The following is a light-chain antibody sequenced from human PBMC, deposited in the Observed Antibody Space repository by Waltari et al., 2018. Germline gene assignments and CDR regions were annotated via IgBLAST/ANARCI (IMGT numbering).Light chain of an antibody. CDR2: GAS. CDR1: QSVSSSY. Sequence: EIVLTQSPGTLSLSPEERATLSCRASQSVSSSYLAWYQQKPGQAPRLLIYGASSRATGIPDRCSGSGSGTDFTLTISRLEPEDFAVYYCQQYGSSPKTFGQGTKVEIK. V-gene: IGKV3-20*01. CDR3: QQYGSSPKT. J-gene: IGKJ1*01.